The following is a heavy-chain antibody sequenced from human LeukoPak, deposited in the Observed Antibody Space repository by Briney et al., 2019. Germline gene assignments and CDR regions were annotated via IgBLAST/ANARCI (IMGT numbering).Heavy chain of an antibody. V-gene: IGHV3-30*18. J-gene: IGHJ4*02. D-gene: IGHD2-21*01. CDR1: GFTFSSYG. CDR3: AKDRWVNAVGDYFDY. CDR2: ISNDGSNK. Sequence: PGRSLRLSCAASGFTFSSYGMHWVRQAPGKGLAWVAVISNDGSNKNYADSVKGRFTISRDNSKNTLYLQMNSLRAEDTAVYYCAKDRWVNAVGDYFDYWGQGTLVTVSS.